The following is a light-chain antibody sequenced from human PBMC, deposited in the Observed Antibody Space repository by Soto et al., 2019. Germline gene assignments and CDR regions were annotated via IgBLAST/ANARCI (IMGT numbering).Light chain of an antibody. Sequence: DIQITESPPSLYASVGQRVTITFRASQSISSWLAWYQQKPGEAPKLLIYDASALPRGVPSRFSGSGSGTKFTLTIASPQPDDFATYYCKKYETFSGTFGAGSKVDIK. V-gene: IGKV1-5*01. J-gene: IGKJ4*02. CDR3: KKYETFSGT. CDR1: QSISSW. CDR2: DAS.